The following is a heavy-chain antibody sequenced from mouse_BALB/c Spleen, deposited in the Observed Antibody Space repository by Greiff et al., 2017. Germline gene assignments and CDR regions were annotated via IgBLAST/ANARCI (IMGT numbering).Heavy chain of an antibody. Sequence: EVQLVESGPGLVKPSQSLSLTCSVTGYSITSGYYWNWIRQFPGNKLEWMGYISYDGSNNYNPSLKNRISITRDTSKNQFFLKLNSVTTEDTATYYCARDLGYFDVWGAGTTVTVSS. CDR1: GYSITSGYY. J-gene: IGHJ1*01. V-gene: IGHV3-6*02. CDR2: ISYDGSN. CDR3: ARDLGYFDV.